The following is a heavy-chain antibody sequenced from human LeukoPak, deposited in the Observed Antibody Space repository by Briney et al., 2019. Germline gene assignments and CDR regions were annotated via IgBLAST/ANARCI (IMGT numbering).Heavy chain of an antibody. CDR3: TKERNAFDV. CDR2: IKYDGTNQ. Sequence: PGGSLRLSCVASGFTFGAYDIHWVRQAPGKGLAWVASIKYDGTNQYYADSAKGRFTISRDNSKNTLYLHMSSLRAEDTAIYYCTKERNAFDVWGQGTMVTVSS. V-gene: IGHV3-30*02. J-gene: IGHJ3*01. CDR1: GFTFGAYD.